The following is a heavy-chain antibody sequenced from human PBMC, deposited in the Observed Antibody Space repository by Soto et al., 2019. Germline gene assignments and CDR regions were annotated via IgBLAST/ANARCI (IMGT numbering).Heavy chain of an antibody. J-gene: IGHJ3*02. Sequence: GGSLRLSCAASGFTFSDYYMSWIRQAPGKGLEWFSYISSGGNTINYADSVKGRFTISRDNAKNSLFLQMDSLRAEDTAVYYCARGGVYYDTSGYNAFDIWVQGTIVTVSS. CDR2: ISSGGNTI. CDR3: ARGGVYYDTSGYNAFDI. D-gene: IGHD3-22*01. V-gene: IGHV3-11*01. CDR1: GFTFSDYY.